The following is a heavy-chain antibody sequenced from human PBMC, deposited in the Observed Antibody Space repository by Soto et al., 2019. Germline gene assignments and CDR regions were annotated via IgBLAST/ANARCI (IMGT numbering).Heavy chain of an antibody. J-gene: IGHJ6*02. V-gene: IGHV3-30*18. Sequence: GGSLRLSCAASGFTFSSYGMHWVRQAPGKGLEWVAVISYDGSNKYYADSVKGRFTISRDNSKNTLYLQMNSLRAEDTAVYYCAKDHRRRGWGYYYYYGMDVWGQGTTVTVSS. D-gene: IGHD3-16*01. CDR1: GFTFSSYG. CDR2: ISYDGSNK. CDR3: AKDHRRRGWGYYYYYGMDV.